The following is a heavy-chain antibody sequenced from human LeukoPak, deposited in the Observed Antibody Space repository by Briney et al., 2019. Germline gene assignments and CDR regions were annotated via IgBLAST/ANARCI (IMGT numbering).Heavy chain of an antibody. CDR2: ISWNGART. J-gene: IGHJ4*02. D-gene: IGHD6-19*01. CDR3: VKDLVAASENVRGWYPMDY. Sequence: GGSLRLSCAASGFTFAEYTMHWVRHAPGKGLEWVSLISWNGARTHYGDSVKGRFTISRDNSKNSLYLQMNSLRTEDTALYYCVKDLVAASENVRGWYPMDYWGQGTLVTVSS. V-gene: IGHV3-43*01. CDR1: GFTFAEYT.